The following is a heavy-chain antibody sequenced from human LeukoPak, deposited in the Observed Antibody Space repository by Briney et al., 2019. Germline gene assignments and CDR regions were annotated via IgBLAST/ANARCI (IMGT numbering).Heavy chain of an antibody. V-gene: IGHV3-9*01. CDR1: GFTFDDFA. CDR3: AKVSSSWYLAGPDY. CDR2: IDYYSDGI. D-gene: IGHD6-13*01. Sequence: PGGSLRLSCAASGFTFDDFAMHWVRQAPGKGLEWVSGIDYYSDGIDYAASVKGRFTISRDNAKNSLYLQMNSLRTEDTALYFCAKVSSSWYLAGPDYWGQGTLVTVSS. J-gene: IGHJ4*02.